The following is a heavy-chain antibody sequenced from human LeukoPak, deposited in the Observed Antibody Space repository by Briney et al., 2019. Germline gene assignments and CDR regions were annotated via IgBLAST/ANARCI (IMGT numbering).Heavy chain of an antibody. Sequence: PSGTLSLTCTVAGGSISSSSYYWGWIRQPPGKGLEWIGSIYYSGSTYYSPSLKSRVTISVDTSKNQFSLKLSSVPATHTAVYYCARHRREWLDPYYYYYMHVWGKGTTVTVSS. CDR1: GGSISSSSYY. CDR2: IYYSGST. V-gene: IGHV4-39*01. J-gene: IGHJ6*03. D-gene: IGHD6-19*01. CDR3: ARHRREWLDPYYYYYMHV.